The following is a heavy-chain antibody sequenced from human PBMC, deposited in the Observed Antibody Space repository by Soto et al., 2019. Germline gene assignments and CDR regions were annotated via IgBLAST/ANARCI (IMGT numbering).Heavy chain of an antibody. D-gene: IGHD2-15*01. CDR2: INAGNGNT. J-gene: IGHJ4*02. CDR3: ARDLGGWPDY. CDR1: GYTFTSYA. V-gene: IGHV1-3*01. Sequence: QVQLVQSGAEVKKPGASVKVSCKASGYTFTSYAMHWVRQAPGQRLEWMGWINAGNGNTKYSQKFQGRVTITRDTSASTAYKERSSLLSEDTAVYYCARDLGGWPDYWGQGTLVTVSS.